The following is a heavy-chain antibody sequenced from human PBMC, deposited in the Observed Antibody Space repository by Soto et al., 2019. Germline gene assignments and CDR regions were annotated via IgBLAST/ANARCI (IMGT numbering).Heavy chain of an antibody. J-gene: IGHJ6*02. V-gene: IGHV4-31*03. D-gene: IGHD5-18*01. CDR1: GGSISSGGYY. CDR2: IYYSGST. CDR3: ALRAQPDYYYYGMDV. Sequence: PSETLSLTCTVSGGSISSGGYYWSWIRQHPGKGLEWIGYIYYSGSTYYNPSLKSRVTISVDTSKNQFSLKLSSVTAADTAVYYCALRAQPDYYYYGMDVWGQGTTVTVSS.